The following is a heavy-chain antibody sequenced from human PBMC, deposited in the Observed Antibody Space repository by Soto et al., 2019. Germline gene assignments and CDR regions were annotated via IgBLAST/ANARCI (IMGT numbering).Heavy chain of an antibody. D-gene: IGHD5-12*01. CDR2: VNPYGGTT. CDR3: ARDLGGYDLYGPDS. CDR1: GYTFIDSY. V-gene: IGHV1-2*02. J-gene: IGHJ4*02. Sequence: ASVKVSCKASGYTFIDSYIHWVRQAPGQGFEWMGWVNPYGGTTHSAQKFEGRVTMTRDTSISTAYMELTGLKYDDTAIYYCARDLGGYDLYGPDSWGQGTLVTVSS.